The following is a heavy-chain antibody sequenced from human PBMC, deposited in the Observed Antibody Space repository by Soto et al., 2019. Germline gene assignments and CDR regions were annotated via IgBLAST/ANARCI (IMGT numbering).Heavy chain of an antibody. CDR2: ISSTTNYI. V-gene: IGHV3-21*01. CDR3: ARESEDLTSNFDY. CDR1: GFTFTRYS. J-gene: IGHJ4*02. Sequence: GGSLRLSCAASGFTFTRYSMNWVRQAPGKGLEWVSSISSTTNYIYYADSMKGRFTVSRDNAKNSVYLEMNSLSAEATAVYYCARESEDLTSNFDYWGQGTLVT.